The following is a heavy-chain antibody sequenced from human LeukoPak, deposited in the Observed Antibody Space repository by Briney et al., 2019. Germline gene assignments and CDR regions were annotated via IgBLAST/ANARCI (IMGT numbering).Heavy chain of an antibody. J-gene: IGHJ6*03. CDR1: GFTFSSYG. V-gene: IGHV3-23*01. CDR3: AKDLATVTSYYYYYYMDV. Sequence: GGTPRLSCAASGFTFSSYGMSWVRQAPGKGLEWVSAISGSGGSTYYADSVKGRFTISRDNSKNTLYLQMNSLRAEDTAVYYCAKDLATVTSYYYYYYMDVWGKGTTVTVSS. D-gene: IGHD4-17*01. CDR2: ISGSGGST.